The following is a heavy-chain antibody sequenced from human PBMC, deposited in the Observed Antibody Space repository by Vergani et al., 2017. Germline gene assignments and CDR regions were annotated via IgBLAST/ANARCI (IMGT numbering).Heavy chain of an antibody. V-gene: IGHV3-66*01. D-gene: IGHD4-17*01. CDR3: ARSTYLPTAWDDY. CDR2: IYSGGST. Sequence: EVQLVESGGGLVQPGGSLRLSCAASGFTVSSNYMSWVRQAPGKGLEWVSVIYSGGSTYYADSVKGRFTISRDNSKNSLYLQMNSLRAEDTAVYYCARSTYLPTAWDDYWGQGTLVTVSS. J-gene: IGHJ4*02. CDR1: GFTVSSNY.